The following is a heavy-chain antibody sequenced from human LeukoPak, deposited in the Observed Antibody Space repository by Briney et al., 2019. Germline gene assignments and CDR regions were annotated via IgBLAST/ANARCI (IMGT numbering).Heavy chain of an antibody. D-gene: IGHD1-26*01. V-gene: IGHV1-2*02. Sequence: ASVKVSCKASGYTFTGYYMHWVRQAPGQGLEWVGWINPNSGGTNYAKKFQGRVTMTRDTSISTAYMELSRLRSDDTAVYYCARSKTSGSYYPFDAFDIWGQGTMVTVSS. CDR3: ARSKTSGSYYPFDAFDI. CDR2: INPNSGGT. J-gene: IGHJ3*02. CDR1: GYTFTGYY.